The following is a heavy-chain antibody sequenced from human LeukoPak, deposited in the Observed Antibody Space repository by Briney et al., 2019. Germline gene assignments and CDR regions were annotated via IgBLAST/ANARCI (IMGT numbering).Heavy chain of an antibody. V-gene: IGHV1-2*02. CDR1: GYTFTSYY. Sequence: GASVKVSCKASGYTFTSYYMHWVRQAPGQGLEWMGWINPNSGDTKYAQKFQGRVTMTRDTSISTAYMEVSRLRSEDMAVYYCARSGWYARFDYWGQGTLVTVSS. J-gene: IGHJ4*02. CDR3: ARSGWYARFDY. D-gene: IGHD6-19*01. CDR2: INPNSGDT.